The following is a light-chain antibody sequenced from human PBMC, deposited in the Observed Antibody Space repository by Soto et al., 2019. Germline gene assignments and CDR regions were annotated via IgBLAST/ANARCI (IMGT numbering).Light chain of an antibody. CDR2: DAS. CDR3: HQYAWSPLT. V-gene: IGKV3-20*01. J-gene: IGKJ5*01. CDR1: QTVPKSY. Sequence: IVLTQSPGTPSLSPGERATLSCRASQTVPKSYLAWYQQRPGQAPRLLIYDASNRATGIPDRFSGSESGTDFTLTISLLEPEDFAVYYCHQYAWSPLTFGQGTRLAIK.